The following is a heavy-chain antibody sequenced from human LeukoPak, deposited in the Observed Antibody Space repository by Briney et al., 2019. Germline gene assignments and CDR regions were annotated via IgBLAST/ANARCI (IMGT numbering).Heavy chain of an antibody. Sequence: GGSLRPSCAASGFTFSSYAMHWVRQAPGKGLEWVAVISYDGSNKYYADSVKGRFTISRDNSKNTLYPQMNSLRAEDTAVYYCARETTVAGPGYFDYWGQGTLVTVSS. D-gene: IGHD6-19*01. CDR3: ARETTVAGPGYFDY. J-gene: IGHJ4*02. CDR2: ISYDGSNK. V-gene: IGHV3-30-3*01. CDR1: GFTFSSYA.